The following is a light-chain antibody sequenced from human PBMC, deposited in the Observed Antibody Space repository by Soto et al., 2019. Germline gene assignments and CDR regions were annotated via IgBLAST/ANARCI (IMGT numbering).Light chain of an antibody. CDR1: NSDVGRYNY. CDR2: DVS. Sequence: QSALTQPRSVSGSPGQSVTISCTGTNSDVGRYNYVSWYQQYPGKVPKLMIYDVSKRSSGVPDRFSGSKSGNTASLTISGLQGEDEDDYYCCSYADAFYVFGSGTKLTVL. J-gene: IGLJ1*01. CDR3: CSYADAFYV. V-gene: IGLV2-11*01.